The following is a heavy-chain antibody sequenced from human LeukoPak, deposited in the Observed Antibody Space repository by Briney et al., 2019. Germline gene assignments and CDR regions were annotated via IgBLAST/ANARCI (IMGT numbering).Heavy chain of an antibody. J-gene: IGHJ4*02. CDR2: ISAYNGNT. V-gene: IGHV1-18*01. D-gene: IGHD3-22*01. CDR3: ARDHPGPYYYDSSGYYYGLDY. Sequence: ASVKVSCKASGYTFTSYGISWVRQAPGQGLEWMGWISAYNGNTNYAQKLQGRGTMTTDTATSTAYMELRSLRSDDTAVYYCARDHPGPYYYDSSGYYYGLDYWGQGTLVTVSS. CDR1: GYTFTSYG.